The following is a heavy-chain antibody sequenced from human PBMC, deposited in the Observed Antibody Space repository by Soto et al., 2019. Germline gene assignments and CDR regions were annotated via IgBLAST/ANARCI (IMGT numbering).Heavy chain of an antibody. CDR2: IYFTGAT. CDR1: GGSISSGTSY. Sequence: QMQLQESGPGLVKPSQTLSLTCNVSGGSISSGTSYWTWIRQHPGEGLEWIGHIYFTGATYSNPSLRSRLTMSVDTSKNQFSPKLTSVTAADTATYSCASIPRRGYSYGIDYWGQGTLVTVSS. CDR3: ASIPRRGYSYGIDY. J-gene: IGHJ4*02. V-gene: IGHV4-31*03. D-gene: IGHD2-21*02.